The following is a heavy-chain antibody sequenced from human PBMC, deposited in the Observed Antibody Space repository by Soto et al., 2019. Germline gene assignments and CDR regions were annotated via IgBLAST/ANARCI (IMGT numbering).Heavy chain of an antibody. V-gene: IGHV1-46*01. CDR1: GYTFTSYY. Sequence: ASVKVSCKASGYTFTSYYMHWVRQAPGQGLEWMGIINPSGGSTSYAQKFQGRVTITADESTSTAYMELSSLRSEDTAVYYCARATSIWFDPWGQGTLVTVSS. CDR2: INPSGGST. CDR3: ARATSIWFDP. J-gene: IGHJ5*02.